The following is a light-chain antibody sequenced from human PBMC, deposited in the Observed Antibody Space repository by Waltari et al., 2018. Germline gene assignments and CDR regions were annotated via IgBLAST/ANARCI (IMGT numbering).Light chain of an antibody. Sequence: AIRMTQSPSSCPASTGDRVTITCRASQGISSYLAWYQQKPGKAPKLLIYAASTLQSGVPSRFSGSGSGTDFTLTISCLQSEDFATYYCQQYYSYPHTFGGGTKVEIK. CDR1: QGISSY. V-gene: IGKV1-8*01. CDR2: AAS. CDR3: QQYYSYPHT. J-gene: IGKJ4*01.